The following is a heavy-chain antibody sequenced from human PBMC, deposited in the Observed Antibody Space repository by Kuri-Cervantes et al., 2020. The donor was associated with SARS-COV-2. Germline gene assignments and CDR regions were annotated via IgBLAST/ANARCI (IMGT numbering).Heavy chain of an antibody. CDR2: IYSGGRT. D-gene: IGHD3-3*01. J-gene: IGHJ6*02. Sequence: GESLKISCAASGFIVSSNQMTWVRQAPGKGLEWVSVIYSGGRTEYEDSVKGRFSISRDTSKNTLHLQMNGLRADDTAVYYCARGMSETWYGLDVWGQGTTVTVSS. V-gene: IGHV3-53*01. CDR1: GFIVSSNQ. CDR3: ARGMSETWYGLDV.